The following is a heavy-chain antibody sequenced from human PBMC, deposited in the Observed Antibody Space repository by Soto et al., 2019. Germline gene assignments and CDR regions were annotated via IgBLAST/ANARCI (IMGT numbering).Heavy chain of an antibody. V-gene: IGHV3-23*01. CDR3: AKQVTAWYNDAFDM. D-gene: IGHD1-1*01. J-gene: IGHJ3*02. CDR2: IDGPGYNT. Sequence: EVQLLESGGGLVQPGGSLRLSCAASGFSFSNYAMSWVRQAPGKGLEWVSAIDGPGYNTHYADSVKGRFTFSRDNSKNTLYLQMKSRRAEDTAVYYCAKQVTAWYNDAFDMWGQGTRVTVSS. CDR1: GFSFSNYA.